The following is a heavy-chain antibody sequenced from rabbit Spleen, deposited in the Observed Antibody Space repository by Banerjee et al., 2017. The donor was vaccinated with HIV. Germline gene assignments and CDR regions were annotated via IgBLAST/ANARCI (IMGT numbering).Heavy chain of an antibody. CDR1: GFSFSSGAS. CDR2: IAGSSSGFT. V-gene: IGHV1S45*01. CDR3: ARDTGSSFSSYGMDL. D-gene: IGHD8-1*01. Sequence: LEESGGGLVQPEGSLALTCKASGFSFSSGASICWVRQAPGKGLEWISCIAGSSSGFTYSATWAKGRFTISKTSSTTVTLQMTSLTAADTATYFCARDTGSSFSSYGMDLWGPGTLVTVS. J-gene: IGHJ6*01.